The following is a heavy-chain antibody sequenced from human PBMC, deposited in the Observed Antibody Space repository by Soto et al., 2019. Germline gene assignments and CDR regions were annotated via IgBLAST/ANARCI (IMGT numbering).Heavy chain of an antibody. V-gene: IGHV3-7*01. CDR3: ARWFGEPFYYYGMDV. Sequence: PGGSLRLSCAASGFTFSSYWMSWVRQAPGKGLEWVANIKQDRSEKYYVDSVKGRFTISRDNAKNSLYLQMNSLRAEDTAVYYCARWFGEPFYYYGMDVWGQGTTVTVS. CDR2: IKQDRSEK. J-gene: IGHJ6*02. D-gene: IGHD3-10*01. CDR1: GFTFSSYW.